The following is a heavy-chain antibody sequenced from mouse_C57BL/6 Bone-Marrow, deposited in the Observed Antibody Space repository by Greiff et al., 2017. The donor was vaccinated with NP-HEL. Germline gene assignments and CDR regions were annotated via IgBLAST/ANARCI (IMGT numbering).Heavy chain of an antibody. CDR2: LNPGSGGT. D-gene: IGHD1-1*01. Sequence: QVQLQQSGAELVRPGTSVKVSCKASGYAFTNYLIEWVKQRPGQGLEWIGVLNPGSGGTNYNEKFKGKATLTADKSSSTAYMQLSSLTSEDSAVYFCARSADYYGSSYPYWYFDVWGTGTTVTVSS. CDR3: ARSADYYGSSYPYWYFDV. J-gene: IGHJ1*03. CDR1: GYAFTNYL. V-gene: IGHV1-54*01.